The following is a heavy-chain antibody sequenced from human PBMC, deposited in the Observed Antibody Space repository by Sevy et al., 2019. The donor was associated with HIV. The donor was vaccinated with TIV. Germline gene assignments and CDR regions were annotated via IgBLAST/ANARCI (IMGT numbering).Heavy chain of an antibody. J-gene: IGHJ3*01. Sequence: GGSLRLSCAASGFSVTNNNMSCVRQAPGKGLEWVSVIFSGDSKTHYADSVKGRFNVSRDNSKNTLYLQIQTLKTEDTAMYYCARYLSGGAFDVWGQGTTVTVSS. D-gene: IGHD3-16*01. CDR2: IFSGDSKT. CDR1: GFSVTNNN. CDR3: ARYLSGGAFDV. V-gene: IGHV3-53*01.